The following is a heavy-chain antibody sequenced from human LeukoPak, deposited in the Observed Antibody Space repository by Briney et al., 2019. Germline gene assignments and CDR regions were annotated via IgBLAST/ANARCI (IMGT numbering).Heavy chain of an antibody. D-gene: IGHD6-19*01. CDR3: ARDQWPPGY. J-gene: IGHJ4*02. CDR2: ISYDGSNK. CDR1: GFTFDDYA. V-gene: IGHV3-30-3*01. Sequence: GGSLRLSCAASGFTFDDYAMHWVRQAPGKGLEWVAVISYDGSNKYYADSVKGRFTISRDNSKNTLYLQMNSLRAEDTAVYYCARDQWPPGYWGQGTLVTVSS.